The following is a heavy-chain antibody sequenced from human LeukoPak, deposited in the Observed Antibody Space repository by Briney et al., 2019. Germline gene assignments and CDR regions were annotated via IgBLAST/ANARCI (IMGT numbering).Heavy chain of an antibody. CDR1: GYTFTGYY. J-gene: IGHJ4*02. CDR2: INPNSGGT. Sequence: ASVKVSCKASGYTFTGYYMHWVQQAPGQGLEWMGWINPNSGGTNYAQKFQGWVTMTRDTSISTAYMELSRLRSDDTAVYYCARVPSSGYYYDSSGYSDYWGQGTLVTVSS. D-gene: IGHD3-22*01. V-gene: IGHV1-2*04. CDR3: ARVPSSGYYYDSSGYSDY.